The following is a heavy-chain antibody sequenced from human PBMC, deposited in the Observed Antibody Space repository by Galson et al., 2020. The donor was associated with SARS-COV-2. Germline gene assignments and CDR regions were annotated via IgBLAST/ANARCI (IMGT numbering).Heavy chain of an antibody. V-gene: IGHV3-9*01. D-gene: IGHD3-10*01. CDR3: AKVRLWFGELDAFDI. CDR2: ISCNSGSI. CDR1: GFTFDDYA. J-gene: IGHJ3*02. Sequence: SLKISCAASGFTFDDYAMHWVRQAPGKGLEWVSGISCNSGSIGYADSVKGRFTISRDNAKNSLYLQMNSLRAEDTALYYCAKVRLWFGELDAFDIWGQGTMVTVSS.